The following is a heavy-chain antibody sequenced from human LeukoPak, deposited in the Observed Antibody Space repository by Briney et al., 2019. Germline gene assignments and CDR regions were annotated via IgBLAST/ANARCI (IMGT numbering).Heavy chain of an antibody. CDR1: GLTFSSYA. J-gene: IGHJ4*02. D-gene: IGHD1-26*01. CDR2: ISGSGGST. Sequence: PGGSVRLSCAASGLTFSSYAISWVRQPPGKGLEWVSTISGSGGSTYYADSEKGRFTISRDTSKNPLYLQMNRLRAEDTGVYCCAKVLDSGSYNFYFDYWGEGTLVSVS. V-gene: IGHV3-23*01. CDR3: AKVLDSGSYNFYFDY.